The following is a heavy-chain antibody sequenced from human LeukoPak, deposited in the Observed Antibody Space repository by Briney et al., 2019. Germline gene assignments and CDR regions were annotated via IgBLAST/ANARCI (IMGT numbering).Heavy chain of an antibody. CDR3: AKDLESDGPGSYYLGLFDY. V-gene: IGHV3-23*01. CDR2: ISGSGITT. CDR1: GFTFSSYA. D-gene: IGHD3-10*01. Sequence: GGSLRLSCAASGFTFSSYALSWVRQAPGKGLEWVSAISGSGITTYYADSVKGRFTISRDNSKNTLHLQMNSLRAEDTAVYYCAKDLESDGPGSYYLGLFDYWGQGTLVTVSS. J-gene: IGHJ4*02.